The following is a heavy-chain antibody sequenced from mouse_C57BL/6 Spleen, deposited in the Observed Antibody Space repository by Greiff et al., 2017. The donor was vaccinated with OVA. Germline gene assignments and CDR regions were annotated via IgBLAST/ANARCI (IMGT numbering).Heavy chain of an antibody. D-gene: IGHD1-1*01. CDR2: IYPGSGST. CDR3: ATYYYGSRYFDV. CDR1: GYTFTSYW. V-gene: IGHV1-55*01. J-gene: IGHJ1*03. Sequence: QVQLQQPGAELVKPGASVTMSCKASGYTFTSYWITWVKQRPGQGLEWIGDIYPGSGSTNYNEKFKSNATLTVDTSSSTAYMQLSSLTSEDSAVYYCATYYYGSRYFDVWGTGTTVTVSS.